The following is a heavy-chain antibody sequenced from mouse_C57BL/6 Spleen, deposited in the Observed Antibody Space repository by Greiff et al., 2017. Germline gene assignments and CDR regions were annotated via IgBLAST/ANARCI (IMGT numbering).Heavy chain of an antibody. CDR3: TRVYYGSSYGY. Sequence: QVQLKESGAELVRPGASVTLSCKASGYTFTDYEMHWVKQTPVHGLEWIGAIDPEPGGTAYNQKFKGKAILTADKSSITAYMALRSLTSEDSAVYYCTRVYYGSSYGYWGQGTTLTVSS. D-gene: IGHD1-1*01. CDR1: GYTFTDYE. CDR2: IDPEPGGT. V-gene: IGHV1-15*01. J-gene: IGHJ2*01.